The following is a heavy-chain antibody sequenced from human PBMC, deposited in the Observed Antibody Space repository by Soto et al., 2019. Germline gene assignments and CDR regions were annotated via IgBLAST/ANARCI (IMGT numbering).Heavy chain of an antibody. CDR2: IWYDGNNK. J-gene: IGHJ4*02. Sequence: GGSLRLSCEASGFVFSRFGMHWVRQAPGKGLEWVAVIWYDGNNKYYGDSVKGRFTISRDNSKNTLYLQMNSLRNEDTAVYYCAKDLTTVTTRPPFDYWGQGTLVTVSS. CDR3: AKDLTTVTTRPPFDY. D-gene: IGHD4-4*01. CDR1: GFVFSRFG. V-gene: IGHV3-30*02.